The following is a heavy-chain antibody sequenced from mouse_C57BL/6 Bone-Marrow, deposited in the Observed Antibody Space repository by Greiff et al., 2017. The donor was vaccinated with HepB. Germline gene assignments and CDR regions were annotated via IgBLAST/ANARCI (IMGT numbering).Heavy chain of an antibody. CDR1: GFSLTSYG. D-gene: IGHD2-1*01. V-gene: IGHV2-2*01. Sequence: QVQLQQSGPGLVQPSQSLSITCTVSGFSLTSYGVHWVRQSPGKGLEWLGVIWSGGSTDYNAAFISRLSISKENSKSQVFFKMKSLQADDTAIYYCARRIYYGTHYAMDYWGQGTSVTVSS. CDR3: ARRIYYGTHYAMDY. CDR2: IWSGGST. J-gene: IGHJ4*01.